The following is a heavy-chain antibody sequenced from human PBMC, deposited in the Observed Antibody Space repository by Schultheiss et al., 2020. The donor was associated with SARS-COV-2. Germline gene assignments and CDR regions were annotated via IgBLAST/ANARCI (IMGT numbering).Heavy chain of an antibody. CDR1: GFTFSSYA. V-gene: IGHV3-23*03. CDR3: AREGVHSVGLWYFDL. D-gene: IGHD1-26*01. Sequence: GGSLRLSCAASGFTFSSYAMSWVRQAPGKGLEWVSVMYSGGNKYYGDSVKDRFSISRDNFRSTLYLQMNSLRAEDTAVYYCAREGVHSVGLWYFDLWGRGTLVTVSS. CDR2: MYSGGNK. J-gene: IGHJ2*01.